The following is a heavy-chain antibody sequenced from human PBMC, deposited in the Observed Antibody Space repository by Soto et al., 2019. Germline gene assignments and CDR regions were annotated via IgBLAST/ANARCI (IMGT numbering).Heavy chain of an antibody. D-gene: IGHD5-12*01. J-gene: IGHJ6*02. V-gene: IGHV1-46*01. CDR1: GYTFTSYY. Sequence: ASVKVSCKASGYTFTSYYMHWVRQAPGQGLEWMGIINPSGGSTSYAQKFQGRVTMTRDTSTSTVYMELSSLRSEDTAVYYCARDHGGGYGNSCGMDVWGQGTTVTVSS. CDR2: INPSGGST. CDR3: ARDHGGGYGNSCGMDV.